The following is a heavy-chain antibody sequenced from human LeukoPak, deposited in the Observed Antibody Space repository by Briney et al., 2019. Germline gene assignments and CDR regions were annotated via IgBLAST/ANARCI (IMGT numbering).Heavy chain of an antibody. Sequence: PSETLSLTCAVSGYSISSGYYWGWIRQPPGKGLEWIGSIYHSGSTYYNPSLKSRVTISVDTSKNQFSLKLSSVTAADTAVYYCARVITIFGVARGYDAFDIWGQGTMVTVSS. CDR2: IYHSGST. D-gene: IGHD3-3*01. V-gene: IGHV4-38-2*01. CDR3: ARVITIFGVARGYDAFDI. J-gene: IGHJ3*02. CDR1: GYSISSGYY.